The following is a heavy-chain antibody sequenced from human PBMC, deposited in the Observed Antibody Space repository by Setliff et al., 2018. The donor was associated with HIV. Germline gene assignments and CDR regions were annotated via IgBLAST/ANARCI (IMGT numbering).Heavy chain of an antibody. J-gene: IGHJ4*02. CDR3: ARMGLDTNFDY. V-gene: IGHV4-59*11. CDR1: GGSINDQY. CDR2: IDYSGST. D-gene: IGHD1-26*01. Sequence: SETLSLTCTVPGGSINDQYFSWIRQSPGKGLEWIGSIDYSGSTNYNPSLKSRVTISVDTSKNQFSLKLSSVTAADTAVYYCARMGLDTNFDYWGQGTLVTVS.